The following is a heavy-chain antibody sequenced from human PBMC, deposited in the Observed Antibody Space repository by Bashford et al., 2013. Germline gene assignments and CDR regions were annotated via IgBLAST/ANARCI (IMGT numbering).Heavy chain of an antibody. CDR3: ARDLTLVATWRVGV. Sequence: GGSLRLSCAASGFTFTTYWMHWVRQIPGKGLVWVSRVGPDATSTTYAESVRGRFTISRDNAKNSLYLQMNSLRAEDTAVYYCARDLTLVATWRVGVWGQGTTVTVSS. D-gene: IGHD5-12*01. CDR2: VGPDATST. J-gene: IGHJ6*02. CDR1: GFTFTTYW. V-gene: IGHV3-74*01.